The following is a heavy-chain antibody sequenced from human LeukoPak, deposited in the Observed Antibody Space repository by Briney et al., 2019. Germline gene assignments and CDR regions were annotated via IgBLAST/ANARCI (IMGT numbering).Heavy chain of an antibody. J-gene: IGHJ4*02. Sequence: GGSLRLSCAASGFTFSDYSMNWVRQAPGKGLEWVSSISFSSRSIYYADSVKGRFTIPRDNAKNSLNLQMNSLRAEDTAVYYCARPRLSHYDSSGFYPFDYWGQGTLVTVSS. D-gene: IGHD3-22*01. CDR1: GFTFSDYS. V-gene: IGHV3-21*01. CDR3: ARPRLSHYDSSGFYPFDY. CDR2: ISFSSRSI.